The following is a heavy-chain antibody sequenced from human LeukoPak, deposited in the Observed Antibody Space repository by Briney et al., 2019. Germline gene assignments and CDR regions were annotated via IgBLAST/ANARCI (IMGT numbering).Heavy chain of an antibody. CDR3: ARDRVTMVRGVINSRVDYYYYYYMDV. J-gene: IGHJ6*03. Sequence: SETLSLTCTVSGGSISSYYWSWIRQPAGKGLEWIGRIYTSGNTNYNPSLKSRVTMSLDKSKDQFSLKLSSVTAADTAVYYCARDRVTMVRGVINSRVDYYYYYYMDVWGKGTTVTVSS. CDR1: GGSISSYY. V-gene: IGHV4-4*07. D-gene: IGHD3-10*01. CDR2: IYTSGNT.